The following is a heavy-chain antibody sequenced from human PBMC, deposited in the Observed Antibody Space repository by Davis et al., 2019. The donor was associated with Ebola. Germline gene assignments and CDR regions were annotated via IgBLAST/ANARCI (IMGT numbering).Heavy chain of an antibody. Sequence: ESLKISCAASGFTFTDHVMHWIRQSPGKGLEWIGYVAYTGGTDYNPSLKRRLTISLDTSNNQFSLKLTSVTAAVTALYFCARTPYCSGGTCYRNWFFDLWGRGTLVTVSS. D-gene: IGHD2-15*01. CDR1: GFTFTDHV. V-gene: IGHV4-59*08. CDR2: VAYTGGT. J-gene: IGHJ2*01. CDR3: ARTPYCSGGTCYRNWFFDL.